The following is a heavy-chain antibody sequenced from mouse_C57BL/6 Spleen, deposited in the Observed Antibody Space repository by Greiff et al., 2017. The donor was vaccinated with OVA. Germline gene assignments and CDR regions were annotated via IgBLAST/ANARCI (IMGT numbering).Heavy chain of an antibody. CDR2: ISSGSSTI. J-gene: IGHJ1*03. D-gene: IGHD1-1*01. V-gene: IGHV5-17*01. CDR1: GFTFSDYG. Sequence: EVQLVESGGGLVKPGGSLKLSCAASGFTFSDYGMHWVRQAPEKGLEWVAYISSGSSTIYYADTVKGRFTISRDNAKNTLFLQMTSLRSEDTAMYYCARNRHYYGSSYGYFDVWGTGTTVTVSS. CDR3: ARNRHYYGSSYGYFDV.